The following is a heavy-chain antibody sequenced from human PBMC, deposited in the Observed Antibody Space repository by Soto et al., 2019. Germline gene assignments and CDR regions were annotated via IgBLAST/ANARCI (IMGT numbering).Heavy chain of an antibody. J-gene: IGHJ6*02. CDR2: ISYDGSNK. CDR1: GFTFSTYG. CDR3: ARDRLRYNWNDFPYYYYGMDV. Sequence: PGGSLRLSCESSGFTFSTYGMHWVRQAPGKGLEWVAVISYDGSNKYYADSVKGRFTISRDNSKNTLYLQMNSLRAEDTAVYYCARDRLRYNWNDFPYYYYGMDVWGQGTTVTVSS. D-gene: IGHD1-1*01. V-gene: IGHV3-30*19.